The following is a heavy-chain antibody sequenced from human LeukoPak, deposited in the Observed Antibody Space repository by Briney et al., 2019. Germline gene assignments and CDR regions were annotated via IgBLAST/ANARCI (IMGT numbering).Heavy chain of an antibody. Sequence: SETLSLTCIISGGSISSGGYYWSWIRQHPGKGLEWIGYIYNSGTTYYNPSLKSRVTISVDTSKNQFSLKVRSVTAADTAVYYCARGSGYYHDAFDIWDQGTVVTVSS. V-gene: IGHV4-31*03. CDR1: GGSISSGGYY. D-gene: IGHD3-22*01. CDR3: ARGSGYYHDAFDI. J-gene: IGHJ3*02. CDR2: IYNSGTT.